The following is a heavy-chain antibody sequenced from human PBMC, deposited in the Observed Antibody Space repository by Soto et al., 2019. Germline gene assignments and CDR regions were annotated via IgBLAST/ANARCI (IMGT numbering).Heavy chain of an antibody. CDR3: AKDLGSSWDFEY. V-gene: IGHV3-30*18. CDR2: ISYDGSND. CDR1: GFTFSDYG. Sequence: QVQLVESGGGVVQPGRALRLSCAAPGFTFSDYGMHWVRQAPGKGLEWVAVISYDGSNDFYADSVKGRFTVSRDNSKNTLYLQMNSLRGEDTAVYYCAKDLGSSWDFEYWGQGTLVTVSS. D-gene: IGHD6-13*01. J-gene: IGHJ4*02.